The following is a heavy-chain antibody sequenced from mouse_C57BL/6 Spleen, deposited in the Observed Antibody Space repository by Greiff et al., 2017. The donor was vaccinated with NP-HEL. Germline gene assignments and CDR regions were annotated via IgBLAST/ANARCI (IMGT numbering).Heavy chain of an antibody. CDR2: IDPENGDT. J-gene: IGHJ3*01. CDR3: TREGCRYYGFPGFAY. CDR1: GFNIKDDY. Sequence: VQLKQSGAELVRPGASVKLSCTASGFNIKDDYMHWVKQRPEQGLEWIGWIDPENGDTEYASKFQGKAPITADTASNSAYLQLSSLTSEDTAVYYCTREGCRYYGFPGFAYWGQGTLVTVSA. V-gene: IGHV14-4*01. D-gene: IGHD1-1*01.